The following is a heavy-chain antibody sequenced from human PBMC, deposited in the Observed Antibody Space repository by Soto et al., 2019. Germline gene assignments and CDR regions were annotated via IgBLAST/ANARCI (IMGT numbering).Heavy chain of an antibody. CDR2: IYYSGST. CDR3: ARERVRGGTNY. Sequence: SETLSLTCTVSGGSISSGGYYWSWIRQHPGKGLEWIGYIYYSGSTYYNPSLKSRVTISVDTSKNQFSLKLSSVTAADTAVYYCARERVRGGTNYWGQGTLVTVSS. D-gene: IGHD3-16*01. J-gene: IGHJ4*02. V-gene: IGHV4-31*03. CDR1: GGSISSGGYY.